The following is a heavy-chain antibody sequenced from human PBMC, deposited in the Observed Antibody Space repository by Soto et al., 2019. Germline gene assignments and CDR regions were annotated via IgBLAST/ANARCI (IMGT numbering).Heavy chain of an antibody. CDR3: AREIWSTSGPQNFFDD. Sequence: QVQLVQSGAEVKNPGASVKVSCKATGYNFRDYGVIWARQAPGQGLEWMGYVSPASGKTTYGQDLQGRVTLTTDTSTITAYLELRSLRSDDTAVYYCAREIWSTSGPQNFFDDWGQGTLVTVSS. CDR2: VSPASGKT. J-gene: IGHJ4*02. CDR1: GYNFRDYG. D-gene: IGHD2-2*01. V-gene: IGHV1-18*01.